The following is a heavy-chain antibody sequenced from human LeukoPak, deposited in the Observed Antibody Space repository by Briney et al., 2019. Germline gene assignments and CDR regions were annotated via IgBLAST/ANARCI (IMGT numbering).Heavy chain of an antibody. J-gene: IGHJ6*02. CDR3: ARVRYSSSWYGVYYYSGMDV. CDR2: IPYDGSNK. D-gene: IGHD6-13*01. V-gene: IGHV3-30*03. Sequence: PGGSLRLSCAASGFTFSSYGMHWVRQAPGKGLEWVAVIPYDGSNKYYADSVKGRFTISRDNSKNTLYLQMNSLRAEDTAVYYCARVRYSSSWYGVYYYSGMDVWGQGTTVTVSS. CDR1: GFTFSSYG.